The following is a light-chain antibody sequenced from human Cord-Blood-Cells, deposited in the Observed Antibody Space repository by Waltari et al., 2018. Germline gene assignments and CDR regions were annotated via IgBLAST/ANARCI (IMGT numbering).Light chain of an antibody. J-gene: IGKJ3*01. V-gene: IGKV4-1*01. CDR1: KSVLYSSNNKNY. Sequence: DIVMTQSPDSLAVSLGERATINCKPSKSVLYSSNNKNYLAWYQQKPGQPPKQLIYWASTRESGVPDRFSGSGSGTDFTLTISSLQAEDVAVYYCQQYYSTPFTFGPGTKVDIK. CDR2: WAS. CDR3: QQYYSTPFT.